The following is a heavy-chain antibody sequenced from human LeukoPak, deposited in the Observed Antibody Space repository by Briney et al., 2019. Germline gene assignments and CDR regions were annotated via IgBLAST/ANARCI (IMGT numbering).Heavy chain of an antibody. Sequence: PGESLKISCKASGYTFTSYWIGWVRQMPGKGLEWMGIIYPGDSDTRYSPSFQRQITISADKSISTAYLQWSSLKASDTAMYYCARESYYYGSGSSQRRPFDYWGQGTLVTVSS. CDR3: ARESYYYGSGSSQRRPFDY. CDR2: IYPGDSDT. V-gene: IGHV5-51*03. CDR1: GYTFTSYW. J-gene: IGHJ4*02. D-gene: IGHD3-10*01.